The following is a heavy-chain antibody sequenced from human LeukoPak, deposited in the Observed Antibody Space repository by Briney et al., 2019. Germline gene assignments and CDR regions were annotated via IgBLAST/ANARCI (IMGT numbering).Heavy chain of an antibody. Sequence: GGSLRLSCAASGFTFGSYAMNWVRQAPGKGLEWVSGISGSGGSTYYADSVKGRFTISRDNSKNTLYLQMSSLRAEDTAIYYCAKIRSAAPALYYFDYWGQGTLVTVSS. V-gene: IGHV3-23*01. CDR2: ISGSGGST. J-gene: IGHJ4*02. CDR1: GFTFGSYA. D-gene: IGHD6-6*01. CDR3: AKIRSAAPALYYFDY.